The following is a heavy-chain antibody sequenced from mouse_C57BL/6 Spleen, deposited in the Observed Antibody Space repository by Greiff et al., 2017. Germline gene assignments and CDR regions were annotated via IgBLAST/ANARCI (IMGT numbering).Heavy chain of an antibody. CDR2: INPSTGGT. Sequence: EVQLQQSGPELVKPGASVKISCKASGYTFTGYYMNWVKQSPEKSLEWIGEINPSTGGTTYNQKFKAKATLTVDKSSSTAYMQLKSLTSEDSAVYYCAVGYYPYYYAMDYWGQGTSVTVSS. J-gene: IGHJ4*01. CDR1: GYTFTGYY. CDR3: AVGYYPYYYAMDY. V-gene: IGHV1-42*01. D-gene: IGHD2-3*01.